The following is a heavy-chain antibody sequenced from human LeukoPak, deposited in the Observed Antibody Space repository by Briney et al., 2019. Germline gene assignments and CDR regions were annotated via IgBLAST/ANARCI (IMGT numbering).Heavy chain of an antibody. Sequence: GGSLRLSCAASGFTFSSYSMSWVRQAPGMGLEWVSAISGSGGSTYYADSVKGRFTISRDNSKNTLYLQMNSLRAEDTAVYYCAKEAYDSSGPTGFDPWGQGTLVTVSS. D-gene: IGHD3-22*01. CDR3: AKEAYDSSGPTGFDP. V-gene: IGHV3-23*01. J-gene: IGHJ5*02. CDR2: ISGSGGST. CDR1: GFTFSSYS.